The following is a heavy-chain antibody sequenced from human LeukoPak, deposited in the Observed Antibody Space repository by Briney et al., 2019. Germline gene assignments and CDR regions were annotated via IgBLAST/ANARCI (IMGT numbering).Heavy chain of an antibody. Sequence: SETLSLTCTVSGGSTSSTRHYWGWIRQPPGKGLEWVAMIYYSGSTSYNPSLKSRVTISVDTSKNQVSLKVNSVTATDTAVYYCARLPAGTWYFDYWGQGTLVTVSS. J-gene: IGHJ4*02. CDR2: IYYSGST. V-gene: IGHV4-39*01. CDR1: GGSTSSTRHY. D-gene: IGHD6-13*01. CDR3: ARLPAGTWYFDY.